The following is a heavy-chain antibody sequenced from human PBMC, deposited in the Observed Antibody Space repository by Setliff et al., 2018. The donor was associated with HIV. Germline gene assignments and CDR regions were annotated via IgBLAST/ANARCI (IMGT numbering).Heavy chain of an antibody. CDR3: ARAPPGIQNDAFDV. J-gene: IGHJ3*01. CDR2: INHSGST. Sequence: SESLSLTCAVYRGSFRGYHWSWVRQPPGKGLEWIGEINHSGSTNYNPSLKSRVTISVDTSRDQFSLQLTSVTAADTAVYYCARAPPGIQNDAFDVWGQGTMVTVSS. V-gene: IGHV4-34*01. CDR1: RGSFRGYH.